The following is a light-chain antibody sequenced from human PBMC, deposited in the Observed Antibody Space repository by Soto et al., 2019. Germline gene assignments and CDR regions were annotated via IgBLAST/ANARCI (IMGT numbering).Light chain of an antibody. V-gene: IGKV3-20*01. J-gene: IGKJ1*01. CDR3: QHYGSSPQA. Sequence: EIVLTQSPGTLSLSPGERATLSCRASQSVSDTFLAWYQQKPGQAPRLLIYDASIRATGIPGRFSGSGSGPDFTLTISRLEPEDFAVYYCQHYGSSPQAFGQGTKVDIK. CDR2: DAS. CDR1: QSVSDTF.